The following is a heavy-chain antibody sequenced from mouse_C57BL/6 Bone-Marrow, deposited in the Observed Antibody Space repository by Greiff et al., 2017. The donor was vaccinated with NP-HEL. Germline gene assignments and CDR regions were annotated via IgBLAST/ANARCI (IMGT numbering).Heavy chain of an antibody. CDR3: ARRSLGGENYFDY. CDR1: GYAFSSSW. J-gene: IGHJ2*01. CDR2: IYPGDGDT. D-gene: IGHD6-2*01. Sequence: QVQLQQSGPELVKPGASVKISCKASGYAFSSSWMNWVKQRPGKGLEWIGRIYPGDGDTNYNGKFKGKATLTADKSSSTAYMQLSSLTSEDSAVYFCARRSLGGENYFDYWGQGTTLTVSS. V-gene: IGHV1-82*01.